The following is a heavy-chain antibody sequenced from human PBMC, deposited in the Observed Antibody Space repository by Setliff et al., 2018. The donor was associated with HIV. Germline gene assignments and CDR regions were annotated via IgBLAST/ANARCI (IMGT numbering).Heavy chain of an antibody. V-gene: IGHV4-31*03. CDR2: IYYSGRT. CDR3: ARYCGGDCYPSAYYMDV. CDR1: GGSISSGGYY. J-gene: IGHJ6*03. D-gene: IGHD2-21*01. Sequence: KSSETLSLTCTVSGGSISSGGYYWSWIRQHPGKGLEWIGYIYYSGRTYYNPSLKSRVTISVDTSEIQFSLKLSSVTAADTAVYYCARYCGGDCYPSAYYMDVWGKGTTVTAP.